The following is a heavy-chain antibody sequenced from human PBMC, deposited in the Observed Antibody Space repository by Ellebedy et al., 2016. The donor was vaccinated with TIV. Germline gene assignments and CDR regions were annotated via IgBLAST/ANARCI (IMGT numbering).Heavy chain of an antibody. J-gene: IGHJ4*02. CDR2: INPNSGGT. CDR1: GYTFTGYY. CDR3: ARGLGWVAGLDY. D-gene: IGHD6-19*01. V-gene: IGHV1-2*02. Sequence: ASVKVSXXASGYTFTGYYMHWVRQAPGQGLEWMGWINPNSGGTNYAQKFQGRVTMTRDTFISTAYMELSRLRSDDTAVYYCARGLGWVAGLDYWGQGTLVTVSS.